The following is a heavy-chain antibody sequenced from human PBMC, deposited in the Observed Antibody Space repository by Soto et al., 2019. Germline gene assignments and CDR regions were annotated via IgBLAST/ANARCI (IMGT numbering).Heavy chain of an antibody. CDR3: ARDPIAVAGTGYYYYGMDV. V-gene: IGHV1-46*01. CDR2: INPSGGST. D-gene: IGHD6-19*01. Sequence: GASVKVSCKASGDSFTSYYMHWVRQAPGQGLEWMGIINPSGGSTSYAQKFQGRVTMTRDTSTSTVYMELSSLRSEDTAVYYCARDPIAVAGTGYYYYGMDVWGQGTTVTVSS. CDR1: GDSFTSYY. J-gene: IGHJ6*02.